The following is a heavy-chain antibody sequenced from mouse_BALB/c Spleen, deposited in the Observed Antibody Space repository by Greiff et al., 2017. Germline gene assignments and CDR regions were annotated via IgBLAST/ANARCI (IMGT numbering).Heavy chain of an antibody. CDR1: GFTFTDYY. J-gene: IGHJ3*01. V-gene: IGHV7-3*02. Sequence: EVKLQESGGGLVQPGGSLRLSCATSGFTFTDYYMSWVRQPPGKALEWLGFIRNKANGYTTEYSASVKGRFTISRDNSQSILYLQMNTLRAEDSATYYCARVTTAAWFAYWGQGTLVTVSA. CDR2: IRNKANGYTT. D-gene: IGHD1-2*01. CDR3: ARVTTAAWFAY.